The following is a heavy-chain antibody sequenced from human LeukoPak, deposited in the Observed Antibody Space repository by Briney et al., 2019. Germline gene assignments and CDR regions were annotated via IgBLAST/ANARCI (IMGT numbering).Heavy chain of an antibody. D-gene: IGHD4-17*01. CDR2: MYYSGST. CDR1: GGSISSTTYY. J-gene: IGHJ5*02. Sequence: SETLSLTCTVSGGSISSTTYYWGWIRQPPGKGLEWIGSMYYSGSTYYNPSLKSRVTFSVDTSKNQFSLKLSSVTAADTAVYYCARHAIHDYGDRYCFDPWGQGTLVTVSS. V-gene: IGHV4-39*01. CDR3: ARHAIHDYGDRYCFDP.